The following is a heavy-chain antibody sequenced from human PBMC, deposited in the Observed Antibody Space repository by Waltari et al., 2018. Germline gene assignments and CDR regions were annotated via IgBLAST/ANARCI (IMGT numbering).Heavy chain of an antibody. Sequence: QVQLVQSGAEVKKPGASVKVSCKASGYTFTGYYMPWVRQAPGQGLEWMGWSNPNSGGTNYAQKFQGRVTMTRDTSISTAYMELSRLRSDDTAVYYCAREADSSSWNWFDPWGQGTLVTVSS. CDR1: GYTFTGYY. CDR3: AREADSSSWNWFDP. J-gene: IGHJ5*02. CDR2: SNPNSGGT. D-gene: IGHD6-13*01. V-gene: IGHV1-2*02.